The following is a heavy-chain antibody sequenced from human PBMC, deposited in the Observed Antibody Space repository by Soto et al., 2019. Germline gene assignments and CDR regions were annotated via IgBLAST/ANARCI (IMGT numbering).Heavy chain of an antibody. D-gene: IGHD3-16*01. Sequence: GASVKVSCKASGYTFTSYDINWVRQATGQGLEWMGWMNPNSGNTGYAQKFQGRVTMTRNTSISTAYMELSSLRSEDTAVYYCASIGFMGDTLAGHAFDIWGQGTMVTVSS. CDR1: GYTFTSYD. CDR2: MNPNSGNT. V-gene: IGHV1-8*01. J-gene: IGHJ3*02. CDR3: ASIGFMGDTLAGHAFDI.